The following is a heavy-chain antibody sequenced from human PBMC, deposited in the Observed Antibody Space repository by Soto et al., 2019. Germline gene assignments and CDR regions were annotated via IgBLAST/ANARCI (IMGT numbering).Heavy chain of an antibody. CDR1: GGSISTFY. Sequence: QVQLQESGPGLVKPSETLSLTCTVSGGSISTFYWSWIRQPPGKGLEWIGYIYYSGSTNYNPSLQSRVTISVDTSKNQSSLMLSSVTAADPAVYYCARDQGRGPWYGMDVWGQGPTVTVSS. V-gene: IGHV4-59*01. CDR2: IYYSGST. CDR3: ARDQGRGPWYGMDV. J-gene: IGHJ6*02. D-gene: IGHD5-12*01.